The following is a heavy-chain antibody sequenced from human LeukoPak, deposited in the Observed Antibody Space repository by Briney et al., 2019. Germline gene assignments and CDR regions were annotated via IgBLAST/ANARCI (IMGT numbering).Heavy chain of an antibody. CDR1: GFTFSSYA. Sequence: PGGSLRLSCAASGFTFSSYAMHWVRQAPGKGLEWVAVISYDGSNKYYADSVKGRFTISRDNSKNTLYLQMNNLRAEDTAVYYCARDLGLFCSGGSCHPYSWGQGTLVTVSS. J-gene: IGHJ4*02. D-gene: IGHD2-15*01. CDR2: ISYDGSNK. V-gene: IGHV3-30-3*01. CDR3: ARDLGLFCSGGSCHPYS.